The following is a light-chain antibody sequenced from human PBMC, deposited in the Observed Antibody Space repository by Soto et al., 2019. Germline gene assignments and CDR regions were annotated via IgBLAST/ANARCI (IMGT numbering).Light chain of an antibody. CDR2: DAS. CDR3: QQRSNWPPLYT. J-gene: IGKJ2*01. CDR1: QSVSSY. Sequence: EIVLTQSPATLSLSPGERATLSCRASQSVSSYLACYQQKPGQAPRLLIYDASNRATGIPARFSGSGSGTDFTLTISSLEPEDFAVYYWQQRSNWPPLYTFGQGTKLEIK. V-gene: IGKV3-11*01.